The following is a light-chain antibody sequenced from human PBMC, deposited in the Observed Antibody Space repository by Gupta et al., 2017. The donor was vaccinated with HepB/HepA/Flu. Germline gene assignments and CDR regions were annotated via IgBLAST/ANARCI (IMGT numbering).Light chain of an antibody. Sequence: DIVMTQSPDSLAVSLGERATINCKSSQSVLYISNNKNYLAWYQQKPGQPPKLLIYWASTRESGVPDRFSGSGSGTDFTLTISSQQAEDVAVYYCQQYYSTPLTFGGGTKVEIK. V-gene: IGKV4-1*01. J-gene: IGKJ4*01. CDR2: WAS. CDR1: QSVLYISNNKNY. CDR3: QQYYSTPLT.